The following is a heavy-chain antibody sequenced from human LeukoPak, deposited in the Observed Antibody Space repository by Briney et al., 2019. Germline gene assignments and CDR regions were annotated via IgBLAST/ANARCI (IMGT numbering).Heavy chain of an antibody. J-gene: IGHJ4*02. CDR2: IIPIFGTA. D-gene: IGHD3-22*01. Sequence: SVKVSXKASGGTFSSYAISWVRQAPGQGLEWMGGIIPIFGTANYAQKFQGRVTITTDESTSTAYMELSSLRSEDTAVYYCARDRDYYDSSGYYLDYWGQGTLVTVSS. V-gene: IGHV1-69*05. CDR1: GGTFSSYA. CDR3: ARDRDYYDSSGYYLDY.